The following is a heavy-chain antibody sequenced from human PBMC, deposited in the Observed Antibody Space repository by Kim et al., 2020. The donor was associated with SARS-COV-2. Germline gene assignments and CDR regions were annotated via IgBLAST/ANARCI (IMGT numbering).Heavy chain of an antibody. CDR1: GFTFSSYG. Sequence: GGSLRLSCAASGFTFSSYGMHWVRQAPGKGLEWVAVISYDGSNKYYADSVKGRFTISRDNSKNTLYLQMNSLRAEDTAVYYCARDGGGLWFGELFSYYF. CDR3: ARDGGGLWFGELFSYYF. CDR2: ISYDGSNK. J-gene: IGHJ4*01. V-gene: IGHV3-33*05. D-gene: IGHD3-10*01.